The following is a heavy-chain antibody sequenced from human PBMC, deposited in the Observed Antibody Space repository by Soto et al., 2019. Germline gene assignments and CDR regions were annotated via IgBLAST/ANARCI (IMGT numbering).Heavy chain of an antibody. CDR3: ARSGCSGGSCFDY. CDR1: GFTFSSYS. D-gene: IGHD2-15*01. CDR2: ISSSSSYI. Sequence: EVQLVESGGGLVKPGGSLRLSCAASGFTFSSYSMNWVRQAPGKGLEWVSSISSSSSYIYYADSVKGRFTISRDNDKNSLYLQMNSLRAEDTAVYCWARSGCSGGSCFDYWGQGTLVTVSS. J-gene: IGHJ4*02. V-gene: IGHV3-21*01.